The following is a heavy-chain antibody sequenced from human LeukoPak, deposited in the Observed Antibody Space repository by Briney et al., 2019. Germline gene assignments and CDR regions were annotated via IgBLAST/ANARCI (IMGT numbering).Heavy chain of an antibody. CDR3: GTGSASDI. CDR1: GLTFSDSW. Sequence: GGSLRLSCAASGLTFSDSWMSWVRQAPGKGLEWVGRITRKTDGETTDYAAPVKGRFTISRDDSKNTLYLQMNSLKIEDTAVYYCGTGSASDIWGQGTMVTVSS. D-gene: IGHD7-27*01. J-gene: IGHJ3*02. CDR2: ITRKTDGETT. V-gene: IGHV3-15*01.